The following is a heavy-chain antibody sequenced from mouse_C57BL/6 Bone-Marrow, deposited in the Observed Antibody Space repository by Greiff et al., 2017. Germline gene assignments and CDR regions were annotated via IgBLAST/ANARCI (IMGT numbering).Heavy chain of an antibody. CDR2: INPNNGGT. CDR1: GYTFTDYN. V-gene: IGHV1-18*01. Sequence: VQLQQSGPELVKPGASVKIPCKASGYTFTDYNMDWVKQSHGKSLEWIGDINPNNGGTIYNQKFKGTATLTVDKSSSTAYMELRSLTSEDTSVYYCARSPHYGSSYYVDYWGQGTTLTVSS. CDR3: ARSPHYGSSYYVDY. D-gene: IGHD1-1*01. J-gene: IGHJ2*01.